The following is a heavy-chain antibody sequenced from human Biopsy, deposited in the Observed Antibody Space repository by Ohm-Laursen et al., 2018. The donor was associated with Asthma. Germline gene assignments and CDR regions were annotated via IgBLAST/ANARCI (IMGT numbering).Heavy chain of an antibody. D-gene: IGHD4-17*01. J-gene: IGHJ6*02. CDR2: IYNDGRA. V-gene: IGHV3-53*01. Sequence: SLKLSCAASEFSVSSSYMSWVRQAPGQGLEWVSVIYNDGRAYYADSVKGRFTVSRDNSKNTLFLQMNSLRAEDTAVYYCTRTTTVTTTYAMDVWGQGTTVTVSS. CDR1: EFSVSSSY. CDR3: TRTTTVTTTYAMDV.